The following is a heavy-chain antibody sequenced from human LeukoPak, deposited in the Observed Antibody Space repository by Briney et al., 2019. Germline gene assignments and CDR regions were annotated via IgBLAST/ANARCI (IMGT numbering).Heavy chain of an antibody. D-gene: IGHD3-10*01. CDR3: ARQWFGEFSRWFDP. CDR1: GYTFTGYY. CDR2: INPNSGGT. J-gene: IGHJ5*02. Sequence: GASVTVSCKASGYTFTGYYMHWVRQAPGQGLEWMGWINPNSGGTNYAQKFQGRVTMTRDTSISTAYMELSRLRSDDTAVYYCARQWFGEFSRWFDPWGQGTLVTVSS. V-gene: IGHV1-2*02.